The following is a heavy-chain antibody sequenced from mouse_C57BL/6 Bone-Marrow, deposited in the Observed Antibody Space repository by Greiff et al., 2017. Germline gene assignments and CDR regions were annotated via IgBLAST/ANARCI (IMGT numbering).Heavy chain of an antibody. J-gene: IGHJ4*01. V-gene: IGHV5-9-1*02. Sequence: EVKLMESGEGLVKPGGSLKLSCAASGFTFSSYAMSWVRQTPEKRLEWVAYISSGGDYIYYADTVKGRFTISRDNARNTLYLQMSSLKSEDTAMYYCTRAEGYYYGSSFYAMDYRGQGTSVTVSS. CDR3: TRAEGYYYGSSFYAMDY. CDR1: GFTFSSYA. CDR2: ISSGGDYI. D-gene: IGHD1-1*01.